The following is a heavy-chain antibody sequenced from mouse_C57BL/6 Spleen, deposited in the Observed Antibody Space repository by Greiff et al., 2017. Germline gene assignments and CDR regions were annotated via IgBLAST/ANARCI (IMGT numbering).Heavy chain of an antibody. D-gene: IGHD2-3*01. CDR1: GYTFTSYW. CDR2: IDPSDSYT. Sequence: QVQLQQPGAELVMPGASVKLSCKASGYTFTSYWMHWVKQRPGQGLEWIGEIDPSDSYTNYNQKFKGKSTLTVDKSSSTAYMQLSSLTSEDSAVCYCARSGGYYDYWGQGTTLTVSS. J-gene: IGHJ2*01. V-gene: IGHV1-69*01. CDR3: ARSGGYYDY.